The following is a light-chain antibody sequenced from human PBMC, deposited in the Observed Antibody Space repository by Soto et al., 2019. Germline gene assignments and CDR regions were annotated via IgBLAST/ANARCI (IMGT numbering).Light chain of an antibody. CDR2: EVS. CDR3: SSYTSSSTFYV. CDR1: SSDVGGYNY. V-gene: IGLV2-14*01. J-gene: IGLJ1*01. Sequence: QSVLTQPASVSGSPGQSITISCTGTSSDVGGYNYVSWYQQHPGKAPKHMIYEVSNRPSGVSNRFSGSKSGNTASLTISGLQAEDEADYYCSSYTSSSTFYVFGTGTKVTVL.